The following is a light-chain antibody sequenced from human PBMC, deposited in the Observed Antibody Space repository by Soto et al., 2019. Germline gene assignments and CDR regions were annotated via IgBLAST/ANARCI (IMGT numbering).Light chain of an antibody. CDR3: LQLNSYPLT. V-gene: IGKV1-9*01. Sequence: IQLTQSPSSLYASVGDRVTITCRASQGISSYLAWYQQKPGKAPRLLIYAASTLQSGGPSRFSGSGSGIDFTLTISSLQPEDFTNYYCLQLNSYPLTFGGGTKVEVK. CDR2: AAS. J-gene: IGKJ4*02. CDR1: QGISSY.